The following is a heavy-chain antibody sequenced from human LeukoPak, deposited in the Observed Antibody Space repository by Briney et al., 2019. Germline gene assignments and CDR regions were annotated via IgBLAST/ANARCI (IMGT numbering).Heavy chain of an antibody. V-gene: IGHV4-59*01. D-gene: IGHD6-13*01. CDR3: ARDRAAAGTGAWFDP. Sequence: TSETLSLTCTVSGGSISSYYWSWIRQPPGKGLEWIGYIYYSGSTNYNPSLKSRVTISVDTSKNQFSLKLSSVTAADTAVYYCARDRAAAGTGAWFDPWGQGTLVTVSS. J-gene: IGHJ5*02. CDR2: IYYSGST. CDR1: GGSISSYY.